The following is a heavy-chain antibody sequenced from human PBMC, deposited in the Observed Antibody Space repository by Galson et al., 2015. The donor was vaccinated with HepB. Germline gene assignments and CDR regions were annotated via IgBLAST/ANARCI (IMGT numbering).Heavy chain of an antibody. D-gene: IGHD3-16*01. CDR2: ITSSGNTK. CDR1: RFTFSDYY. V-gene: IGHV3-11*01. J-gene: IGHJ4*02. CDR3: ARSLGASRLDF. Sequence: SLRLSCAASRFTFSDYYMNWIRQTPGKGLESISYITSSGNTKFYADSVKGRFIVSRDNAKNTLFLHMNSLRGEDTAIYYCARSLGASRLDFWGQGTLVTVSS.